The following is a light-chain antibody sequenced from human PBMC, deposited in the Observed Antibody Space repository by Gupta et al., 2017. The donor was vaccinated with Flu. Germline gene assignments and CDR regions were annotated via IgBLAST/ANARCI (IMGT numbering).Light chain of an antibody. Sequence: SFSCRSSQSLVHSNGNTYLHWFQQRPGQSPRRLIYKVSNRDSGVPDRFSGSGSGTDFTLKISRVEADDVGVYYCMQGTGWPYALGQGTKLE. J-gene: IGKJ2*01. CDR3: MQGTGWPYA. V-gene: IGKV2-30*02. CDR1: QSLVHSNGNTY. CDR2: KVS.